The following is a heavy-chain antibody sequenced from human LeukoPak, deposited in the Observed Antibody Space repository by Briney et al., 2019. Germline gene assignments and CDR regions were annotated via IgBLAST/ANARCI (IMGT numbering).Heavy chain of an antibody. CDR1: GGSISSGSYY. CDR2: IYTSGST. CDR3: ASGRDGYNWDFVNY. J-gene: IGHJ4*02. Sequence: SQTLSLTCTVSGGSISSGSYYWSWIRQPAGKGLEWIGRIYTSGSTKYNPSLKSRVTISADTSKNQFSLKLSSVTAADTAVYYCASGRDGYNWDFVNYWGQGTLVTVSS. V-gene: IGHV4-61*02. D-gene: IGHD5-24*01.